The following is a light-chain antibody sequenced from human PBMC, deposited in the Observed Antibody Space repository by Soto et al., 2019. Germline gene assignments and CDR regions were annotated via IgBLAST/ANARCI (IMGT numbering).Light chain of an antibody. CDR1: TGAVTSDYF. CDR3: LLYYSGAVQWV. Sequence: QTVVTQEPSLTVSPGGTVTLTCASSTGAVTSDYFPIWVQQKPGQAPRPLIYGTNNKHSWTPARFSGSLFGGKAALTLSGVQPEDEADYYCLLYYSGAVQWVFGGGTKLTVL. V-gene: IGLV7-43*01. CDR2: GTN. J-gene: IGLJ3*02.